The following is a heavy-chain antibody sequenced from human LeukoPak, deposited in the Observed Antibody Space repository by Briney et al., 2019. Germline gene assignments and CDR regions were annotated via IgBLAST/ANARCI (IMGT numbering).Heavy chain of an antibody. CDR1: GYTFTSYY. Sequence: ASVKLSCTASGYTFTSYYMHWVRQAPGQGLEWVGLINPTGGSTGYAQKFQGRVTMTRDMSTSTDYMELSSLRSEDTAIYYCARDNSVGDNAWWFDPWAEGTLVTVSS. J-gene: IGHJ5*02. CDR3: ARDNSVGDNAWWFDP. D-gene: IGHD1-26*01. CDR2: INPTGGST. V-gene: IGHV1-46*01.